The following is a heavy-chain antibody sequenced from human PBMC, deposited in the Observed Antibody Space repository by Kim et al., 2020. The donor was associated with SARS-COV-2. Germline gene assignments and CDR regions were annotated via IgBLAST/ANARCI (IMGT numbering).Heavy chain of an antibody. V-gene: IGHV4-59*13. D-gene: IGHD2-2*01. J-gene: IGHJ4*02. CDR1: GGSISSYY. CDR2: IYYSGST. Sequence: SETLSLTCTVSGGSISSYYWSWIRQPPGKGLEWIGYIYYSGSTNYNPSLKSRVTISVDTSKNQFSLKLSSVTAADTAVYYCARVSVEPVAIDDPAAYYFAYWGQGTLVTVSS. CDR3: ARVSVEPVAIDDPAAYYFAY.